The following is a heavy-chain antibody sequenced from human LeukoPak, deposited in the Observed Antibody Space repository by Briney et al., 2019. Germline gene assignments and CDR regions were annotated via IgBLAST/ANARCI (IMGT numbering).Heavy chain of an antibody. Sequence: SETLSLTCSVSGGSISSYYWNWIRQPPGKGLEWIGYIYYSGSTSYNPSLKSRVTMSVDTSRNQFSPKLNSVTAADTAVYYYARTGGYRLVQGLDPWGQGTLVTVSS. D-gene: IGHD3-22*01. CDR2: IYYSGST. CDR3: ARTGGYRLVQGLDP. J-gene: IGHJ5*02. V-gene: IGHV4-59*01. CDR1: GGSISSYY.